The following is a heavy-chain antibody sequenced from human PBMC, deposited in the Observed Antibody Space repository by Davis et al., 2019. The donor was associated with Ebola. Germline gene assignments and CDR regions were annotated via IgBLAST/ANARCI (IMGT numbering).Heavy chain of an antibody. CDR1: GFTFSDYY. J-gene: IGHJ3*02. Sequence: GESLKISCAASGFTFSDYYMSWIRQAPGKGLEWVSYISSSGSTIYYADSVKGRFTISRDNAKNSLYLQMNSLRAEDTAVYYCARINWGDDAFDIWGQGTMVTVSS. CDR3: ARINWGDDAFDI. V-gene: IGHV3-11*04. D-gene: IGHD7-27*01. CDR2: ISSSGSTI.